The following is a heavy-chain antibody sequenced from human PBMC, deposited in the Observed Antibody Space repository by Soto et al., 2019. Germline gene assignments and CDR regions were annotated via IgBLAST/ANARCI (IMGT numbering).Heavy chain of an antibody. Sequence: EVQLLESGGGLVQPGGSLRLSCAASGFTFSSYAMSWVRQAPGKGLEWVSAISGSGGSTYYADSVKGRFTISRDNSKNXXYVQMNSLRAEDTAVYYCATLTPECSGGSCYRGDYWGQGTLVTVSS. J-gene: IGHJ4*02. CDR2: ISGSGGST. V-gene: IGHV3-23*01. D-gene: IGHD2-15*01. CDR3: ATLTPECSGGSCYRGDY. CDR1: GFTFSSYA.